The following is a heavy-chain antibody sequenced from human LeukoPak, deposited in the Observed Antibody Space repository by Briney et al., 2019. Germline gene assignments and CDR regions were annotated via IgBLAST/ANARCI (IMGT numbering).Heavy chain of an antibody. D-gene: IGHD6-13*01. CDR1: GFIFSSYG. J-gene: IGHJ4*02. CDR3: ARGHSSSWDH. V-gene: IGHV3-33*01. Sequence: GRSLRLSCAASGFIFSSYGMHWVRQAPGKGLEWVAVIWYDGSNKYYADSVKGRFTISRDNSKNTLYLQMNSLRAEDTAVYYCARGHSSSWDHWGQGTLVTVSS. CDR2: IWYDGSNK.